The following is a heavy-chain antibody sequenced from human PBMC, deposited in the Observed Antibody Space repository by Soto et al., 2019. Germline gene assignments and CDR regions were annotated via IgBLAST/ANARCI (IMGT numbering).Heavy chain of an antibody. CDR1: GFTFSSYG. CDR3: AKDLGHSGYFFDY. Sequence: PGGSLRLSCAASGFTFSSYGMHWVRQAPGKGLEWVAVISYDGSNKYYADSVKGRFTISRDNSKNTLYLQMNSLRAEDTAVYYCAKDLGHSGYFFDYWGQGTRVTVSS. J-gene: IGHJ4*02. D-gene: IGHD3-22*01. CDR2: ISYDGSNK. V-gene: IGHV3-30*18.